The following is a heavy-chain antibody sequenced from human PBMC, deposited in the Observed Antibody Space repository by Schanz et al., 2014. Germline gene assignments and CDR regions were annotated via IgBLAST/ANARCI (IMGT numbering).Heavy chain of an antibody. CDR3: AKDPSHGDYDYYFDY. J-gene: IGHJ4*02. Sequence: QVQLVESGGGVVQPGRSLRLSCAASGFTFSSYAMHWVRQAPGKGLEWVAVISYDGRNKYYADSVKGRFTISRDNSENTLYLQMNSLRAEDTAVYYCAKDPSHGDYDYYFDYWGQGTLVTVSS. CDR2: ISYDGRNK. D-gene: IGHD3-22*01. CDR1: GFTFSSYA. V-gene: IGHV3-30-3*01.